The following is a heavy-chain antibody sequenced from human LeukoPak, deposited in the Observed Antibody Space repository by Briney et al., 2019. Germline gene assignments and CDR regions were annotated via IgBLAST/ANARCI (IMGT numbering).Heavy chain of an antibody. V-gene: IGHV4-61*02. D-gene: IGHD3-16*01. CDR2: MTVNGRT. CDR3: ARGDYDYLSGTYSFDL. J-gene: IGHJ5*02. CDR1: GDSISSGTYY. Sequence: SQTLSLTCTVSGDSISSGTYYWTWIRQPAGEGLEWIGRMTVNGRTNYNPSLKSRLTMSVNTSQNQFSLRLTSVTAADTAFYYCARGDYDYLSGTYSFDLWGQGIRVTVSS.